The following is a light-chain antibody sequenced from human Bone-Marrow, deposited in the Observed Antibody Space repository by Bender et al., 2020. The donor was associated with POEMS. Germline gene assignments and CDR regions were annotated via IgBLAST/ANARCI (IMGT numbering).Light chain of an antibody. J-gene: IGLJ3*02. Sequence: QSVLTQPPSMSEAPGQRVTISCTGSSSNTGSGYDINWYQHLPGTAPKLLIYGYNNRPSGVPDRFSGSKSGNTASLTVSGLQAEDEADYHCSSYVGSNTLVFGGGTKLTVL. CDR3: SSYVGSNTLV. CDR1: SSNTGSGYD. CDR2: GYN. V-gene: IGLV1-40*01.